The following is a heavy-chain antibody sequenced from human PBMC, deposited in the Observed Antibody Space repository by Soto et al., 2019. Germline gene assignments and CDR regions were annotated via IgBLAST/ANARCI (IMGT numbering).Heavy chain of an antibody. CDR2: IRGSGGST. CDR1: GFTFSSYA. CDR3: GREMATIMGGIYYYYYGMDV. D-gene: IGHD5-12*01. J-gene: IGHJ6*02. V-gene: IGHV3-23*01. Sequence: EVQLLESGGGLVQPGGSLRLSCAASGFTFSSYAMSWVRQAPGKGLEWVSAIRGSGGSTYYADSVKGRFTISRDNSKNTLYLQMNSLRAEDTAVYYCGREMATIMGGIYYYYYGMDVWGQGTTVTVSS.